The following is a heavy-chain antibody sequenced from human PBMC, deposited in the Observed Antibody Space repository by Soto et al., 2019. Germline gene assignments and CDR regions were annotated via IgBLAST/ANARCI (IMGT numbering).Heavy chain of an antibody. J-gene: IGHJ4*02. V-gene: IGHV3-23*01. CDR2: ISGSGGST. CDR3: ATSFSFGVVIIYFDY. D-gene: IGHD3-3*01. CDR1: GFTFSSYA. Sequence: GSLRLSCAASGFTFSSYAMSWVRQAPGKGLEWVSAISGSGGSTYYADSVKGRFTISRDNSKNTLYLQMNSLRAEDTAVYYCATSFSFGVVIIYFDYWGQGTLVTISS.